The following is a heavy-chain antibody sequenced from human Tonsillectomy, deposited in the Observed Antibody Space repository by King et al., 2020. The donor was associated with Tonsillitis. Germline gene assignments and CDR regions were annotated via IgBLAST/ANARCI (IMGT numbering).Heavy chain of an antibody. Sequence: VQLVQSGAEVKKPGASVKVSCKASGYTFTGYYMHWVRQAPGQGLKWMGWINPNSGGTNYAQKVQGRVTMTRDTSISTAYMELSRLRADDTAVYYCARDVPAPNYYDSSGYYYWGQGTLVTVSS. CDR1: GYTFTGYY. J-gene: IGHJ4*02. CDR2: INPNSGGT. V-gene: IGHV1-2*02. D-gene: IGHD3-22*01. CDR3: ARDVPAPNYYDSSGYYY.